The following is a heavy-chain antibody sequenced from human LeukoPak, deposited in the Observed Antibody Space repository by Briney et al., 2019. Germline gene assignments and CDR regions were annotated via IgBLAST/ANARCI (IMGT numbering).Heavy chain of an antibody. D-gene: IGHD2-2*03. Sequence: ASVKVSCKASGGTFSSYAISWVRQAPGQGLEWMGGIIPIFGTANYAQKFQGRVTITADESTSTAYMELSSLRSEDTAVYYCARVGYCSSTSCLGYYYYMDVWGKGTTVTVSS. CDR1: GGTFSSYA. CDR3: ARVGYCSSTSCLGYYYYMDV. V-gene: IGHV1-69*13. J-gene: IGHJ6*03. CDR2: IIPIFGTA.